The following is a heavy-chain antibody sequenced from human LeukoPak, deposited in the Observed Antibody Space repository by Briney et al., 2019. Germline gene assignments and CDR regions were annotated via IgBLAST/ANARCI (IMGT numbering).Heavy chain of an antibody. CDR1: GGSISSGGYS. J-gene: IGHJ5*02. CDR2: IDHSGST. V-gene: IGHV4-30-2*01. Sequence: PSETLSLTCAVSGGSISSGGYSWSWIRQPPGKGLAWIGYIDHSGSTYYNPSLKSRVTISVDRSKNQFSLNLSSVTAADTAVYYCAREGYCSGGSCDNWFDPWGQGTLVTVSS. D-gene: IGHD2-15*01. CDR3: AREGYCSGGSCDNWFDP.